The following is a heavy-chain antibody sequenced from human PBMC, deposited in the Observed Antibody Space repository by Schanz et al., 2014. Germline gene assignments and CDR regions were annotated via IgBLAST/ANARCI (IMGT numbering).Heavy chain of an antibody. J-gene: IGHJ4*02. CDR3: AGDWASGRYYSDY. D-gene: IGHD1-26*01. CDR2: ITYDGSNK. CDR1: GFTFSRHA. Sequence: AQLVESGGGLVEPGGSLRLSCAASGFTFSRHAMHWVRQAAGKGLEWVAAITYDGSNKYYAESVKGRFAISRDNSKDTLYLQMNSLRTEDTAVYYCAGDWASGRYYSDYWGQGTLVTVSS. V-gene: IGHV3-30*09.